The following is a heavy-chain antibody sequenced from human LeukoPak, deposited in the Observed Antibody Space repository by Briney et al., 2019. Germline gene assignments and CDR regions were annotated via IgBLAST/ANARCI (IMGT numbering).Heavy chain of an antibody. V-gene: IGHV3-43*02. CDR1: GFTFYDYA. J-gene: IGHJ4*02. CDR2: ISGDGGST. Sequence: PGGSLRLSCAASGFTFYDYAMYWVRQAPRQGLDWVSLISGDGGSTYYADSVKGRFTISRDNSKNSLYLQMNSLRTEDTALYYCAKDISVVAATELSYFDYWGQGTLVTVSS. CDR3: AKDISVVAATELSYFDY. D-gene: IGHD6-13*01.